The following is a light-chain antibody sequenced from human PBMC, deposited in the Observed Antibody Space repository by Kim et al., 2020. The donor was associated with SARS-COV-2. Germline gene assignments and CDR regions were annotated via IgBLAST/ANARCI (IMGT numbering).Light chain of an antibody. V-gene: IGKV3-20*01. CDR1: QSIISSY. J-gene: IGKJ2*01. Sequence: EIVLTQSPGTLSLSPGERATLSCRASQSIISSYLVWYQQKPGQAPRLLIYGASSRATGIPDRFSGSGSGTDFTLTISRLEPEDFAVYYCKQYGSSPPYTFGQGTKLEI. CDR2: GAS. CDR3: KQYGSSPPYT.